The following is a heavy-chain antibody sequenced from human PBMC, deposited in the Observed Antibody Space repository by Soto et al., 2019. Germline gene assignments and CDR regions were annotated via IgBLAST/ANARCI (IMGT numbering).Heavy chain of an antibody. CDR1: GGSFSGYY. D-gene: IGHD2-2*01. J-gene: IGHJ4*02. CDR3: AGQRGGLGYCSSTSCSGRDY. V-gene: IGHV4-34*01. Sequence: PSETLSLTCAVYGGSFSGYYWSWIRQPPGKGLEWIGEINHSGSTDYNPSLKSRVTISVDTSKNQFSLKLSSVTAADTAVYYCAGQRGGLGYCSSTSCSGRDYWGQGTLVTVSS. CDR2: INHSGST.